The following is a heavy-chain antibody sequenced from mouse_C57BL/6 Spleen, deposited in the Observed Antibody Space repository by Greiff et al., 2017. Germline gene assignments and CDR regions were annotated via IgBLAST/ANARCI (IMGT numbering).Heavy chain of an antibody. V-gene: IGHV1-81*01. CDR1: GYTFTSYG. CDR3: ARRDSSGLDY. D-gene: IGHD3-2*02. J-gene: IGHJ2*01. CDR2: IYPRSGNT. Sequence: VKLMESGAELARPGASVKLSCKASGYTFTSYGISWVKQRTGQGLEWIGEIYPRSGNTYYNEKFKGKAALTADKSSSTAYMELRSLTSEDSAVYFCARRDSSGLDYWGQGTTLTVSS.